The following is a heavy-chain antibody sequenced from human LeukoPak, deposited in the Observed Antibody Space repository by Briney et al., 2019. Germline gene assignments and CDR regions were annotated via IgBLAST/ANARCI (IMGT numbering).Heavy chain of an antibody. Sequence: SETLSLTYTVSGGSISSGDYYWSWIRQPPGKGLEWIGYIYYSGSTYYNPSLKSRVTISVDTSKNQFSLKLSSVTAADTAVYYCARVDCSGGSCYSVDYWGQGTLVTVSS. CDR1: GGSISSGDYY. CDR2: IYYSGST. CDR3: ARVDCSGGSCYSVDY. D-gene: IGHD2-15*01. V-gene: IGHV4-30-4*01. J-gene: IGHJ4*02.